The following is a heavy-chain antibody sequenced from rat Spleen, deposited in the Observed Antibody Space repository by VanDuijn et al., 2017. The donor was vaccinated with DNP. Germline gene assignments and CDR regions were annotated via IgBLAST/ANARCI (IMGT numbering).Heavy chain of an antibody. D-gene: IGHD1-12*01. V-gene: IGHV5-7*01. CDR3: ARHRTIMPYYYAMDA. J-gene: IGHJ4*01. CDR1: GFTFSDYY. Sequence: EVQLVESDGGLVQPGRSLKLSCTASGFTFSDYYMAWVRQAPKKGLEWVATISYDGSSTYYRDSVKGRFTISRDNAQSTLYLQMDSLRSEDTATYYCARHRTIMPYYYAMDAWGQGASVTVSS. CDR2: ISYDGSST.